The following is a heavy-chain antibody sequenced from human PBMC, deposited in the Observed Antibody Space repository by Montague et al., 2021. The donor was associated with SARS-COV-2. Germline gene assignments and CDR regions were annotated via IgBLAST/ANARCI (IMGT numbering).Heavy chain of an antibody. J-gene: IGHJ5*02. D-gene: IGHD3-10*01. Sequence: SETLSLTCAVSGGSISSDNWWSWVRQSPGKGLEWIGEIFHSGSTXYNPSLKSRVTMSVDKSKNDFSLKLSPVTAADTAMYYCARRITMVRGVTKRNNWFDPWGRGIPVTVSS. V-gene: IGHV4-4*02. CDR2: IFHSGST. CDR3: ARRITMVRGVTKRNNWFDP. CDR1: GGSISSDNW.